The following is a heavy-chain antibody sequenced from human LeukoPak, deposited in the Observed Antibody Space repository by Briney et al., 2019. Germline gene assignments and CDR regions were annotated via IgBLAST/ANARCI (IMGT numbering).Heavy chain of an antibody. V-gene: IGHV3-53*01. CDR3: ARGVGYYDSSGTIDY. J-gene: IGHJ4*02. CDR2: TYTGGNS. CDR1: GFTVSSIH. Sequence: PGGSLRLSCAASGFTVSSIHMVWVRQAPGKGLEWVSVTYTGGNSYYADSVKGRFIISRDISKNTLYLQMNSLRAEDSALYYCARGVGYYDSSGTIDYWGQGTLVTVSS. D-gene: IGHD3-22*01.